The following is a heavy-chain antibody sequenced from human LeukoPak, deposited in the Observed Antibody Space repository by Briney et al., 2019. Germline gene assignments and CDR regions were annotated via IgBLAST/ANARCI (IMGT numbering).Heavy chain of an antibody. V-gene: IGHV3-23*01. D-gene: IGHD2-15*01. J-gene: IGHJ4*02. CDR3: AKEGRSGGSCSDY. CDR1: GFTYNSYA. Sequence: GGPLRLSCAASGFTYNSYAMTWVRQAPGKGLEWVAGISGSGGSTHYADSAKGRFTISRDNSKNTLYLEMNSLRAEDTAVYFCAKEGRSGGSCSDYWGQGTLVTVSS. CDR2: ISGSGGST.